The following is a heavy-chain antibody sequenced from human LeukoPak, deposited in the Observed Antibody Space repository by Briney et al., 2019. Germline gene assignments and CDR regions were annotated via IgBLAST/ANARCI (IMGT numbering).Heavy chain of an antibody. V-gene: IGHV1-2*02. CDR3: AREGDIVGATTPPDY. CDR1: GYTFTGYY. Sequence: GASVTVSCKASGYTFTGYYMHWVRQAPGQGLEWMGWINPNSGGTNYAQMFQGRVTMTRDTSISTAYMELSRLRSDDTAVYYCAREGDIVGATTPPDYWGQGTLVTVSS. CDR2: INPNSGGT. J-gene: IGHJ4*02. D-gene: IGHD1-26*01.